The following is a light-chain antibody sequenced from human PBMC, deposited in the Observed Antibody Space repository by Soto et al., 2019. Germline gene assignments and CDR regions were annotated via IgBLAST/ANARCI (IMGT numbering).Light chain of an antibody. CDR2: AAS. Sequence: TCRASQSISSWLAWYQHKPVKAPSLLFDAASTLQRGFPSRFSGSGSGTEFTLTINSLQPEDYATYYCQQLNSYPITFGQ. V-gene: IGKV1-9*01. CDR3: QQLNSYPIT. CDR1: QSISSW. J-gene: IGKJ5*01.